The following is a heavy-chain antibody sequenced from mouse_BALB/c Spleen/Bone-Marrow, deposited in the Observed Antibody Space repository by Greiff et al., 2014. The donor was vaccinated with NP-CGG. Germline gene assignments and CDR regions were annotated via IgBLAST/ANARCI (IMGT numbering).Heavy chain of an antibody. Sequence: QVQLQQSGAELAKPGASAKMSCKASGYTFTSYWMHWVKQRPGQGLEWIGYINPSTGYTDYNQKFNDKATLTADKSSSTAYMQLSGLTSKDSAVYYCARGNPLYAMDYWGQGTSVTVSS. D-gene: IGHD2-1*01. CDR1: GYTFTSYW. J-gene: IGHJ4*01. CDR2: INPSTGYT. CDR3: ARGNPLYAMDY. V-gene: IGHV1-7*01.